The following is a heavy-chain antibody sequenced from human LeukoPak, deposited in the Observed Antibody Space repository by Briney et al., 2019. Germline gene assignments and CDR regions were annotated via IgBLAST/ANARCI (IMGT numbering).Heavy chain of an antibody. D-gene: IGHD6-19*01. CDR1: GGSISGYY. Sequence: SETLSLTCTVSGGSISGYYWSWIRQPPGKGLEWIGSIYYSGSTYYNPSLKSRVTISVDTSKNQFSLKLSSVTAADTAVYYCARRTIAVAEDYWGQGTLVTVSS. CDR2: IYYSGST. V-gene: IGHV4-59*05. J-gene: IGHJ4*02. CDR3: ARRTIAVAEDY.